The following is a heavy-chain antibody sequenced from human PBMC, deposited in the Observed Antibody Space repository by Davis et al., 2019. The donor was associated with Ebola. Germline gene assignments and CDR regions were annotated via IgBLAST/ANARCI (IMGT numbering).Heavy chain of an antibody. D-gene: IGHD3-3*01. V-gene: IGHV1-2*04. Sequence: ASVKVSCKASGYTFTGYYMHWVRQAPGQGLEWMGWINPNSGGTNYAQKFQGWVTMTRDTSISTAYMELSRLRSDDTAVYYCARGDTIFGVVIVRNAFDIWGQGTMVTVSS. CDR1: GYTFTGYY. J-gene: IGHJ3*02. CDR3: ARGDTIFGVVIVRNAFDI. CDR2: INPNSGGT.